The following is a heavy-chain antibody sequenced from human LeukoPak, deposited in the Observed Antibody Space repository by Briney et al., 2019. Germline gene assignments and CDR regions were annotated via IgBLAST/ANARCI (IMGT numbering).Heavy chain of an antibody. CDR1: GGSISSYY. D-gene: IGHD3-10*01. Sequence: KPSETLSLTCTVSGGSISSYYWSWIRQPPGKGLEWIGYIYTSGSTNYNPSLKGRVTISVDTSKNQFSLKLSSVTAADTAVYYCARHVGGSGSYEIDYWGQGTLVTVSS. CDR3: ARHVGGSGSYEIDY. V-gene: IGHV4-4*09. J-gene: IGHJ4*02. CDR2: IYTSGST.